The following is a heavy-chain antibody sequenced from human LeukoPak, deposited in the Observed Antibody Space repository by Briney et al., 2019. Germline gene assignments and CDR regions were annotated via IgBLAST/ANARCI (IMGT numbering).Heavy chain of an antibody. D-gene: IGHD2-2*01. CDR1: GFTFSSYS. Sequence: GGSLRLSCAASGFTFSSYSMNWVRQAPGKGLEWVSYISSSSSTIYYADSVKGRFTISRDNAKNSLYLQMNSLRAEDTAVYYCARVGGNIVVVPAAAGGFDPWGQGTLVTVSS. CDR3: ARVGGNIVVVPAAAGGFDP. J-gene: IGHJ5*02. CDR2: ISSSSSTI. V-gene: IGHV3-48*04.